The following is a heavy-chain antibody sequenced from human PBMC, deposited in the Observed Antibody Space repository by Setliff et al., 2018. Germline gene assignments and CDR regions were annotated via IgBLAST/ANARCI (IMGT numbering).Heavy chain of an antibody. J-gene: IGHJ4*02. CDR3: VRDSSYYGPDY. D-gene: IGHD1-26*01. CDR1: GGSISSASYY. Sequence: SETLSLTCTVSGGSISSASYYWSWIRQSAGKGLEWIGHIYTSGTANYNPSLKSRVTISIDTSKNQFSLTLNSVTAADTAVYYCVRDSSYYGPDYWGQGTLVTVS. V-gene: IGHV4-61*09. CDR2: IYTSGTA.